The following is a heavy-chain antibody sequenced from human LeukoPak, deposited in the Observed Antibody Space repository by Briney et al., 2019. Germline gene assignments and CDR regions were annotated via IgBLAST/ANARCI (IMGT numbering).Heavy chain of an antibody. CDR1: DGSINSYY. J-gene: IGHJ6*02. D-gene: IGHD1-26*01. CDR3: TRGRSNYYGMDV. CDR2: IYYNGNT. Sequence: SETLSLTCSVSDGSINSYYWNWIRRPPGKGLEWIGYIYYNGNTNYSPSLKSRVTMSVDTSKNLFSLKVSSVTAADTAVYYCTRGRSNYYGMDVWGQGTTVTVSS. V-gene: IGHV4-59*01.